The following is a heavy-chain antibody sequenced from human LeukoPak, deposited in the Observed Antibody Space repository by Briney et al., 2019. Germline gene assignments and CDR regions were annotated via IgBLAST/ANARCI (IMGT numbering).Heavy chain of an antibody. J-gene: IGHJ4*02. Sequence: PGVSLRLSCAASGFTFSGYAMNWVRQAPGKGLEWVSFISGSGDTTYYADSVKGRFTISRDSSKNTLYLQMNSLRAEDTAVYYCAKSRGESRGASNYWGQGTLVTVSS. CDR1: GFTFSGYA. V-gene: IGHV3-23*01. CDR2: ISGSGDTT. CDR3: AKSRGESRGASNY. D-gene: IGHD1-26*01.